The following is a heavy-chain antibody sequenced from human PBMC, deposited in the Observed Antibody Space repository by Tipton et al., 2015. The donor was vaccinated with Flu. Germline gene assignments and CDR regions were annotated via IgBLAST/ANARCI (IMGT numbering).Heavy chain of an antibody. J-gene: IGHJ6*02. CDR1: GGSISSSSYY. Sequence: TLSLTCTVSGGSISSSSYYWDWIRQPPGKGLEWIGSIDYSGSTYYNPSLKSRVTISVDTSKNQFSLKLSSVTAADTAVYYCARDPTQRCGGDCYSTWASYYGMDVWGQGTTVTVSS. CDR2: IDYSGST. V-gene: IGHV4-39*07. D-gene: IGHD2-21*02. CDR3: ARDPTQRCGGDCYSTWASYYGMDV.